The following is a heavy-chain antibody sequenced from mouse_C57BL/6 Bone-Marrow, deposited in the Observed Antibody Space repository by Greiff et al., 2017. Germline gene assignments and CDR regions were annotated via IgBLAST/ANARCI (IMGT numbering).Heavy chain of an antibody. CDR2: ILPGSGST. J-gene: IGHJ4*01. Sequence: VQLQESGAELMKPGASVKLSCKATGYTFTGYWIEWVKQRPGHGLEWIGEILPGSGSTNYNEKFKGKATFTADTSSNTAYMQLSSLTTKDSAIYYCAGITTPLGAMDYWGQGTSVTVSS. CDR3: AGITTPLGAMDY. D-gene: IGHD1-1*01. V-gene: IGHV1-9*01. CDR1: GYTFTGYW.